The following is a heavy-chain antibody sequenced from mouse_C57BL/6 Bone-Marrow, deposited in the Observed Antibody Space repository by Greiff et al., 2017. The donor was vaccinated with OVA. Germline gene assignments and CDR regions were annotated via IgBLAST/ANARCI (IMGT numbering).Heavy chain of an antibody. Sequence: VQLKQSGPVLVKPGASVKMSCKASGYTFTDYYMNWVKQSHGKSLEWIGVINPYNGGTSYNQKFKGKATLTVDKSSSTAYMELNSLTSEDSAVYYCARSGESYSNYRVYYYAMDYWGQGTSVTVSS. J-gene: IGHJ4*01. CDR1: GYTFTDYY. CDR2: INPYNGGT. V-gene: IGHV1-19*01. CDR3: ARSGESYSNYRVYYYAMDY. D-gene: IGHD2-5*01.